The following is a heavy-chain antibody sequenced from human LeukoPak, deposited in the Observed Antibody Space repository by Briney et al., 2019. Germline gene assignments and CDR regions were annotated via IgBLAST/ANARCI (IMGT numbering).Heavy chain of an antibody. J-gene: IGHJ4*02. D-gene: IGHD5-24*01. V-gene: IGHV4-38-2*01. Sequence: SETLSLTCAVSGYSISSGYYWGWIRQPPGKGLEWIGSIYHSGSTYYNPSLKSRVTISVDTSKNQFSLKLSSVTAADTAMYYCARLGGYKNQYYFDYWGQGTLVTVSS. CDR2: IYHSGST. CDR3: ARLGGYKNQYYFDY. CDR1: GYSISSGYY.